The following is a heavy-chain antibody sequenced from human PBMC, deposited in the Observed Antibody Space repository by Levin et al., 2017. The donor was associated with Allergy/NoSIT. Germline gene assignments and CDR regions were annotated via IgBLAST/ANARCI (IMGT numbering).Heavy chain of an antibody. Sequence: GGSLRLSCAASGFTFSSYGMHWVRQAPGKGLEWVAVISYDGSNKYYADSVKGRFTISRDNSKNTLYLQMNSLRAEDTAVYYCAKDWLGVYSSSWYGGYFQHWGQGTLVTVSS. CDR1: GFTFSSYG. CDR2: ISYDGSNK. D-gene: IGHD6-13*01. J-gene: IGHJ1*01. V-gene: IGHV3-30*18. CDR3: AKDWLGVYSSSWYGGYFQH.